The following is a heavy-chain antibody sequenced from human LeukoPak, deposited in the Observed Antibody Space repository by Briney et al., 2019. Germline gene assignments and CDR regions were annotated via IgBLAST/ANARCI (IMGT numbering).Heavy chain of an antibody. CDR3: AKAEQLVTDY. V-gene: IGHV3-23*01. Sequence: SLRLSRAASGFTFSSYAMSSVRQAPGKGLEWVSAISGSGGSTYYADSVKGRFPISRDNSKNTLYLQMNSLRAEDTAVYYCAKAEQLVTDYWGQGTLVTVSS. D-gene: IGHD6-13*01. CDR2: ISGSGGST. J-gene: IGHJ4*02. CDR1: GFTFSSYA.